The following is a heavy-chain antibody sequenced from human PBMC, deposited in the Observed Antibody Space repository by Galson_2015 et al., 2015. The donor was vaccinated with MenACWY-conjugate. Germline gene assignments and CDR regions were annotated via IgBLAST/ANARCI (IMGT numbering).Heavy chain of an antibody. Sequence: CAISGDSVSSNSATWNWIRQSPSRGLEWLGKTYYRSKWYKVYAVSVKSRITINPDTSKNQISLQLNSVTPEDTAVYYCARGPGTQTPWGRGTRSPASS. V-gene: IGHV6-1*01. J-gene: IGHJ5*02. CDR1: GDSVSSNSAT. CDR2: TYYRSKWYK. CDR3: ARGPGTQTP.